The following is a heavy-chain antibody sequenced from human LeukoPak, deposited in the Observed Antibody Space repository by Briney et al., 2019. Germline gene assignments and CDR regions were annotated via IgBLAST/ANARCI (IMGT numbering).Heavy chain of an antibody. J-gene: IGHJ5*02. CDR1: GGSFSGYY. CDR3: ARGRGRFDP. Sequence: KPSETLSLTCAGYGGSFSGYYWSWIRQPPGKGLEWIGEINHSGSTNYNPSLKSRVTISVDTSKNQFSLKLSSVTAADTAVYYCARGRGRFDPWGQGTLVTVSS. V-gene: IGHV4-34*01. CDR2: INHSGST. D-gene: IGHD3-10*01.